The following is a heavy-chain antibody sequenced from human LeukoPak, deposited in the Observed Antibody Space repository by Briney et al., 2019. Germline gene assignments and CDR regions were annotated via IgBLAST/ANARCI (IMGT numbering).Heavy chain of an antibody. J-gene: IGHJ6*02. D-gene: IGHD1-1*01. CDR3: ASIERHYYYYGMDV. Sequence: ASVKVSCKASGYTFTGYYMHWVRQAPGQGLEWMGWINPNSGGTNYAQKFQGRVTMTRDTSISTAYMELSRLRSDDTAVCYCASIERHYYYYGMDVWGQGTTVTVSS. CDR2: INPNSGGT. V-gene: IGHV1-2*02. CDR1: GYTFTGYY.